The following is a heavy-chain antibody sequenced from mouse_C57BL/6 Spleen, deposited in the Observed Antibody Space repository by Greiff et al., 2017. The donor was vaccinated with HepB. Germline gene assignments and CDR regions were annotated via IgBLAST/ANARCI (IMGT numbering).Heavy chain of an antibody. D-gene: IGHD1-1*01. CDR2: INPGSGGT. V-gene: IGHV1-54*01. CDR1: GYAFTNYL. Sequence: VKLVESGAELVRPGTSVKVSCKASGYAFTNYLIEWVKQRPGQGLEWIGVINPGSGGTNYNEKFKGKATLTADTSSSTAYMQLSSLTSEDSAVYFCARNYGSSYGYAMDYWGQGTSVTVSS. J-gene: IGHJ4*01. CDR3: ARNYGSSYGYAMDY.